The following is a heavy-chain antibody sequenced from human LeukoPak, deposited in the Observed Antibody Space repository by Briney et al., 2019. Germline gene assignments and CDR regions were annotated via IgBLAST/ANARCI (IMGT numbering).Heavy chain of an antibody. CDR3: AKSMEDCCGSFDP. Sequence: GGSLRLSCAASGFTFSSYWMSWVRQAPGKGLEWVANIKQDGSEKYYVDSVMGRFTISRDNSKNTLYLQMNSLRAEDTAVYYCAKSMEDCCGSFDPWGQGALVTVSS. V-gene: IGHV3-7*03. D-gene: IGHD2-15*01. CDR2: IKQDGSEK. CDR1: GFTFSSYW. J-gene: IGHJ5*02.